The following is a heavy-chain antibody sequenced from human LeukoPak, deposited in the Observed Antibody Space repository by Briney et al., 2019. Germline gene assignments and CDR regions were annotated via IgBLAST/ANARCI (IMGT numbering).Heavy chain of an antibody. J-gene: IGHJ4*02. CDR1: GFTFSSYW. CDR2: IKQDGSEK. V-gene: IGHV3-7*01. CDR3: ARAPLKYSSSWFDY. Sequence: PGGSLRLSCAASGFTFSSYWMSWVRQAPGKGLEWVANIKQDGSEKYYVDSVKGRFTISRDNAKNSLYLQMNSLRAEDTAVYYCARAPLKYSSSWFDYWGQGTLVTVSS. D-gene: IGHD6-13*01.